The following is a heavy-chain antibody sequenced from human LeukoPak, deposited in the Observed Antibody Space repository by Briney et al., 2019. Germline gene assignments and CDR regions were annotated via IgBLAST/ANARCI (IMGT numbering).Heavy chain of an antibody. CDR2: IYYSGTT. Sequence: PSETLSLTCTVSGGSISSYYWSWVRQPPGKGLEWIGYIYYSGTTDYNPSLRSRVTISVDTSKNQFSLKLSSVTAADTAVYYCARAYRYYDILTGYSKQPYYFDYWGQGTLVTVSS. J-gene: IGHJ4*02. V-gene: IGHV4-59*08. CDR3: ARAYRYYDILTGYSKQPYYFDY. CDR1: GGSISSYY. D-gene: IGHD3-9*01.